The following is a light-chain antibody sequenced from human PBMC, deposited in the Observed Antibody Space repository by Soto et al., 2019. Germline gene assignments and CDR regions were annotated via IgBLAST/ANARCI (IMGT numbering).Light chain of an antibody. V-gene: IGKV1-5*01. J-gene: IGKJ1*01. CDR2: DAS. CDR3: QQYYSYWT. CDR1: QTISNW. Sequence: DIPMTQSPSTLSASVGDRVTITCRASQTISNWLAWYQQKPGKAPKLLIYDASSLEGGVPSRFSGSGSGTEFTLTLSSLQPDDFATYYCQQYYSYWTFDQGTKVEIK.